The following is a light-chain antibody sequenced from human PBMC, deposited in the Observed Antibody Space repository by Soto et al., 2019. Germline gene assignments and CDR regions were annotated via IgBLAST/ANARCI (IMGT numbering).Light chain of an antibody. J-gene: IGKJ3*01. CDR2: SAS. CDR1: QGISNS. Sequence: DIQMTQSPSSLSASVGDRVTITCRASQGISNSLAWYQQKPGKVPKLLIYSASTLQSGVPSRFRGSGSATDFTLTISSLQPQDVATYYCQQYNNAPPFTFGPGTKVEIK. CDR3: QQYNNAPPFT. V-gene: IGKV1-27*01.